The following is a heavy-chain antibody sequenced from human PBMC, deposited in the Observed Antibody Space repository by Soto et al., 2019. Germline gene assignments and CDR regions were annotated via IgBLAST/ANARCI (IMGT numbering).Heavy chain of an antibody. CDR2: IIPIFGTA. D-gene: IGHD2-2*02. J-gene: IGHJ4*02. Sequence: SVKVSCKASGGTFSSYAISWVRQAPGQGLEWMGGIIPIFGTANYAQKFQGRVTITADESTSTAYTELSSLRSEDTAVYYCASPYCSSTSCYSGSQFDYWGQGTLVTVSS. V-gene: IGHV1-69*13. CDR3: ASPYCSSTSCYSGSQFDY. CDR1: GGTFSSYA.